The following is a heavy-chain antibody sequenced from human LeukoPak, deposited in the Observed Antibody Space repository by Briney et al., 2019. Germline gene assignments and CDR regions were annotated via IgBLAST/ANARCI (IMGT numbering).Heavy chain of an antibody. CDR3: ARVPPYYYDSSGYYYDAFDI. V-gene: IGHV1-2*02. Sequence: ASVKVSCKASGYTFTGYYMHWVRQAPGRGLEWMGWINPNSGGTNYAQKFQGRVTMTRDTSISTAYMELSRLRSDDTAVYYCARVPPYYYDSSGYYYDAFDIWGQGTMVTVSS. J-gene: IGHJ3*02. D-gene: IGHD3-22*01. CDR2: INPNSGGT. CDR1: GYTFTGYY.